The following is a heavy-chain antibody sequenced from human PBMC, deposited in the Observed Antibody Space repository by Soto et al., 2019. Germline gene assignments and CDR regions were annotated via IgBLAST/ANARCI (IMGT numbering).Heavy chain of an antibody. D-gene: IGHD3-16*02. V-gene: IGHV1-46*01. CDR3: ARSSGGVFGIIIAGSNWLAP. CDR1: GDTVSSYD. J-gene: IGHJ5*02. Sequence: GASVEVSCKAPGDTVSSYDIHWVLQTPLHVRDWMGIINPNGGSTRFAQTFQGRITMTTDTSTSTVYMELRSLRSEDTAVYYCARSSGGVFGIIIAGSNWLAPWGQGSLVPVSS. CDR2: INPNGGST.